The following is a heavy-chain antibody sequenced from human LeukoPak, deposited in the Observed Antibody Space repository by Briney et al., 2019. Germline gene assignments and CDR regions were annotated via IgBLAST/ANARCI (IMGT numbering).Heavy chain of an antibody. CDR3: AKDRAHYYDSSGYYRTLYRHYLDY. V-gene: IGHV3-23*01. D-gene: IGHD3-22*01. J-gene: IGHJ4*02. Sequence: GGSLRLSCAASGFTFSSYAMSWVRQAPGKGLEWVSAISGSGGSTYYADSVKGRFTISRDNSKNTLYLQMNSLRAEDTAVYYCAKDRAHYYDSSGYYRTLYRHYLDYWGQGTLVTVSS. CDR2: ISGSGGST. CDR1: GFTFSSYA.